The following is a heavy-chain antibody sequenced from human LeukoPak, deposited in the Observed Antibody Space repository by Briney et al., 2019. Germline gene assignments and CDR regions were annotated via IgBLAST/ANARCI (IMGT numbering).Heavy chain of an antibody. CDR2: ISGSGGST. V-gene: IGHV3-23*01. J-gene: IGHJ4*02. CDR3: ARGETSSSSGNDY. D-gene: IGHD6-6*01. CDR1: GFTFSSYA. Sequence: GGSLRLSCAASGFTFSSYAMSWVRQAPGKGLEWVSAISGSGGSTYYADSVKGRFTISRDNSKNTLYLQMNSLRAEDTAVYYCARGETSSSSGNDYWGQGTLVTVSS.